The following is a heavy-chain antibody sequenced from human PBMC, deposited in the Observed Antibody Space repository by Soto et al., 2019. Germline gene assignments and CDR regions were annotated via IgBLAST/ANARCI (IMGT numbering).Heavy chain of an antibody. Sequence: QVQLVQSGAEVKKPGSSVKVSCKASGGTFSSYTISWVRQAPGQGLEWMGRIIPILGIANYAQKFQGRVTITADKSTSTAYMELSSLRSEDTAVYYCARGHEYPGDAYDIWGQGTMVTVSS. V-gene: IGHV1-69*02. CDR1: GGTFSSYT. CDR3: ARGHEYPGDAYDI. J-gene: IGHJ3*02. CDR2: IIPILGIA.